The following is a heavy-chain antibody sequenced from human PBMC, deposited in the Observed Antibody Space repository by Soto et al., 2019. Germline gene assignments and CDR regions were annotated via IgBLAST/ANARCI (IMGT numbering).Heavy chain of an antibody. CDR1: GTSFGTYY. Sequence: QVRLQESGPGLVKPSETLSLTCAVSGTSFGTYYWSWIRQPPGKGLEWIGYIFYSGHLKYNPSLKSRLTISVDPPKNQISLSLTSVTAAATAVYYCAREGGGYRFEYGGQGALVTVSS. V-gene: IGHV4-59*01. CDR3: AREGGGYRFEY. D-gene: IGHD1-26*01. CDR2: IFYSGHL. J-gene: IGHJ4*02.